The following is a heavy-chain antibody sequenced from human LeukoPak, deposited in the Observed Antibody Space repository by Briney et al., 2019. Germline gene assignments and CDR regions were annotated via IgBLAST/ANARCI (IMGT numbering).Heavy chain of an antibody. CDR1: GYTFTGYY. J-gene: IGHJ6*03. Sequence: ASVKVSCKASGYTFTGYYMHWVRQAPGQGLEWMGWINPNSGGTNYAQKFQGRVTMTRDTSISTAYMELSRLRSDDTAVYYCARSLGARPLWDYYYMDVWGKGTTVTVSS. CDR2: INPNSGGT. D-gene: IGHD6-6*01. CDR3: ARSLGARPLWDYYYMDV. V-gene: IGHV1-2*02.